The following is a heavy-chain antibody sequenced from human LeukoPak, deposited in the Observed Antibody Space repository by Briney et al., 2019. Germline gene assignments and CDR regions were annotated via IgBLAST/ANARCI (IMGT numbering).Heavy chain of an antibody. CDR3: ARDLRSSGWAHPGI. CDR2: INPNSGGT. V-gene: IGHV1-2*02. J-gene: IGHJ4*02. CDR1: GYTFTCYY. D-gene: IGHD6-19*01. Sequence: ASVKVSCKASGYTFTCYYMHWVRQAPGQGLEWMGWINPNSGGTNYAQEFQGGVTMTRNTSISTAYMELSRLRSDDTAVYYCARDLRSSGWAHPGIWGQGTLVTVSS.